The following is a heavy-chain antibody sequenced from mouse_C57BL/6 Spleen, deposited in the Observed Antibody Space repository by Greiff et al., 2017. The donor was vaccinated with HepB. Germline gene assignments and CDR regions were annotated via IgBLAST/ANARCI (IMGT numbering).Heavy chain of an antibody. CDR1: GFTFSSYA. CDR3: AREEEYYGSPFDY. V-gene: IGHV5-4*01. D-gene: IGHD1-1*01. J-gene: IGHJ2*01. Sequence: EVQRVESGGGLVKPGGSLKLSCAASGFTFSSYAMSWVRQTPEKRLEWVATISDGGSYTYYPDNVKGRFTISRDNAKNNLYLQMSHLKSEDTAMYYCAREEEYYGSPFDYWGQGTTLTVSS. CDR2: ISDGGSYT.